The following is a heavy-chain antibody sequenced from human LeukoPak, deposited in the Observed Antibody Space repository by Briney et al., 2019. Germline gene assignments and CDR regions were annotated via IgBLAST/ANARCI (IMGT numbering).Heavy chain of an antibody. D-gene: IGHD3-10*01. CDR2: IIPIFGTA. V-gene: IGHV1-69*05. CDR3: ASRYYGSGSYYNVRGTYYYYMDV. Sequence: SVKVSCKASGGTFSSYAISWVRQAPGQGLEWMGGIIPIFGTANYAQKFQGRVTITTDESTSTAYMELSSLRSEDTAVYYCASRYYGSGSYYNVRGTYYYYMDVWGKGTTVTVSS. CDR1: GGTFSSYA. J-gene: IGHJ6*03.